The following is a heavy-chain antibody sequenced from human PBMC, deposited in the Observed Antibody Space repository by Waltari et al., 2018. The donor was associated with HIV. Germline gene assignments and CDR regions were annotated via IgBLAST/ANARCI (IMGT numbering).Heavy chain of an antibody. Sequence: EVQLLESGGGLVQPGGSLRLSCAASGFTFSSYAMSWVRQAPGKGLEWVSAISGSGGSTYYADSVKGRFTISRDNSKNTLYLQMNSLRAEDTAVYYCAKSGYYYDSSGYYPYFDYWGQGTLVTVSS. J-gene: IGHJ4*02. V-gene: IGHV3-23*01. CDR1: GFTFSSYA. CDR2: ISGSGGST. D-gene: IGHD3-22*01. CDR3: AKSGYYYDSSGYYPYFDY.